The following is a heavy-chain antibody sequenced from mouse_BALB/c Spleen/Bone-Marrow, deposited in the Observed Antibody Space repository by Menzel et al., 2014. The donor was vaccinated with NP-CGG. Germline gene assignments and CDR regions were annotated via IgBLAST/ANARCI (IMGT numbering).Heavy chain of an antibody. CDR2: IDPANEHT. V-gene: IGHV14-3*02. Sequence: VQLKESGAELVKPGASVKLSCTASGFNIKDTYIHWVKQRPEQGLEWIGRIDPANEHTKYDPNFQGKATITADTSSNTAYLQLSSLTSEDTAVYYCASLTGTFDYWGQGSTFTVSS. CDR3: ASLTGTFDY. CDR1: GFNIKDTY. J-gene: IGHJ2*01. D-gene: IGHD4-1*01.